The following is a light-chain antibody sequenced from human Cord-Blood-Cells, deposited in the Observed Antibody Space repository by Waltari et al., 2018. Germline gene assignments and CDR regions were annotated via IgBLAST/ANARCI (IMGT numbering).Light chain of an antibody. CDR1: QGISSY. Sequence: IQLTQSPSSLSASVGDRVTITCRASQGISSYLAWYQQKPGKAPKLLIYAASTLQSGVPSRFSGSGSGTDFTLTISCLQPEDFATDYCQQLNSYPPTFGGGTKVEIK. J-gene: IGKJ4*01. CDR3: QQLNSYPPT. CDR2: AAS. V-gene: IGKV1-9*01.